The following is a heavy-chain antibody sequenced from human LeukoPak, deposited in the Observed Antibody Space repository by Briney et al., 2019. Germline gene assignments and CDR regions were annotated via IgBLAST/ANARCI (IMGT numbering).Heavy chain of an antibody. CDR1: DFTFATYW. Sequence: GGSLRLSCAGSDFTFATYWMHWVRHAPGKGLVWVSRISTDGIYKTYADSVKGRFTISRDNARNTLFLQMDSLRAEDTAVYYCVRGTSRENGYGGDDPYWGQGTLVIVSP. J-gene: IGHJ4*02. CDR3: VRGTSRENGYGGDDPY. V-gene: IGHV3-74*03. D-gene: IGHD2-21*02. CDR2: ISTDGIYK.